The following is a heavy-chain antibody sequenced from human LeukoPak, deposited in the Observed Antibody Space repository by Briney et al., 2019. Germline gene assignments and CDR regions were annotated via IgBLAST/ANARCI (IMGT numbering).Heavy chain of an antibody. CDR1: GYAITSGGFS. D-gene: IGHD4-17*01. J-gene: IGHJ4*02. V-gene: IGHV4-30-4*01. CDR3: ARDATVTVD. CDR2: IYYSGST. Sequence: SETLSLTCTVSGYAITSGGFSWNWIRQPPGKGLEWIGYIYYSGSTYYNPSLKSRVTISVDTSKNQFSLKLSSVTAADTAVYYCARDATVTVDWGQGTLVTVSS.